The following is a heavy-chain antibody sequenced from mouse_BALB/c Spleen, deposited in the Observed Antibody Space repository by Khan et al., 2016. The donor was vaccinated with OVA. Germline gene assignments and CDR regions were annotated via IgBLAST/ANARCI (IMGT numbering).Heavy chain of an antibody. CDR1: GYSITSDYA. Sequence: EVQLQESGPGLLKPSQSLSLTCTVTGYSITSDYAWNWIRQFPGNKLKWMAYISYSGSTTYSPPLRSSISITRYTSKNQFFLQLNSVTTEDTATYYCAGGRLLLRYPDYFDYWGQGTTLTASS. J-gene: IGHJ2*01. D-gene: IGHD1-1*01. CDR3: AGGRLLLRYPDYFDY. CDR2: ISYSGST. V-gene: IGHV3-2*02.